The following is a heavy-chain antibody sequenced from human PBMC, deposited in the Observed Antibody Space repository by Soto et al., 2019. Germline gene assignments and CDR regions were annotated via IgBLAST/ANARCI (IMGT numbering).Heavy chain of an antibody. Sequence: EVQLLESGGGLLQPGGSLRHSCGASAFTFSSYAMSWVRQAPGKGLDWVLAISGSGGSTSYADSVKGRFTIPRDNSKNTLYLQMNSLRAEDTAVDCCTKNPLVWWYMDVWGKGTTVAVS. CDR1: AFTFSSYA. V-gene: IGHV3-23*01. D-gene: IGHD1-26*01. J-gene: IGHJ6*03. CDR2: ISGSGGST. CDR3: TKNPLVWWYMDV.